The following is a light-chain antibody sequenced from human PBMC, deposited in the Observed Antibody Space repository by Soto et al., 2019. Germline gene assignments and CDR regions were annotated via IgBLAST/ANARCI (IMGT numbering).Light chain of an antibody. CDR1: QSVSSN. CDR2: GAS. J-gene: IGKJ1*01. V-gene: IGKV3-15*01. Sequence: EIVMTQSPATLSVSPVERATLSCRASQSVSSNLAWYQQKPGQAPRLLIYGASTRATGIPARFSGSGSGTEFTLTISRLLPEDFAVYYCQQYGDSPVTFGQGTKVDIK. CDR3: QQYGDSPVT.